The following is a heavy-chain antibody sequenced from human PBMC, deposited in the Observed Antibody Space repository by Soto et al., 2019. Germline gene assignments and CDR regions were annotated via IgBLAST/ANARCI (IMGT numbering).Heavy chain of an antibody. CDR1: GFTFNTYS. V-gene: IGHV3-48*01. Sequence: EVQLVESGGGLVQPGGSLRLSCAASGFTFNTYSMDWVRQAPGKGLEWVSYINDKSGNIHYADSVKGRFTISRDNDKNSLYLDMNSLRAEDTAVYYCARDMGSSSWHSFGYWGQGILVTVSS. J-gene: IGHJ4*02. D-gene: IGHD2-2*01. CDR3: ARDMGSSSWHSFGY. CDR2: INDKSGNI.